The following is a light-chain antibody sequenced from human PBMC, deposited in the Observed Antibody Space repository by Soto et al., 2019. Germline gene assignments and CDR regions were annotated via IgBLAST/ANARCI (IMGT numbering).Light chain of an antibody. Sequence: EIVMTQSPATQSVSPGERATLSCRASQTVNSNLAWYQKKPGQAPRLLIYGASTRAPGIPARFSGSVSGTEFTLNISSLQSEDFAVYYCQQYNNWPPLTVGGGTKVEIK. J-gene: IGKJ4*01. V-gene: IGKV3D-15*01. CDR2: GAS. CDR1: QTVNSN. CDR3: QQYNNWPPLT.